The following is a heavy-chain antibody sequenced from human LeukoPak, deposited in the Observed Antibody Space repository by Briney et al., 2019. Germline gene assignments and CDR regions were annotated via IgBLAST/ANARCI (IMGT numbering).Heavy chain of an antibody. CDR1: GFTFNSYG. J-gene: IGHJ4*02. CDR2: IWYDGSNK. D-gene: IGHD3-3*01. Sequence: GGSLRLSCAASGFTFNSYGMHWVRQAPGKGLEWVAVIWYDGSNKYYADSVKGRFTISRENSKNTLYLQMNSLRAEDTAVYYCARLNYDFWSGYYFDYWGQGTLVTVSS. V-gene: IGHV3-33*01. CDR3: ARLNYDFWSGYYFDY.